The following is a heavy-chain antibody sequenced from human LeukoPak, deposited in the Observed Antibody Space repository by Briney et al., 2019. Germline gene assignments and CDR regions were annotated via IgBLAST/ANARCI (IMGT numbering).Heavy chain of an antibody. CDR3: ASGGAVTAMDILTGYYG. D-gene: IGHD3-9*01. J-gene: IGHJ4*02. Sequence: GASVKVSCKASGYTFTSYYMHWVRQAPGQGLEWMGWINPNSGGTNYAQKFQGRVTMTRDTSISTAYMELSRLRSDDTAVYYCASGGAVTAMDILTGYYGWGQGTLVTVSS. CDR2: INPNSGGT. CDR1: GYTFTSYY. V-gene: IGHV1-2*02.